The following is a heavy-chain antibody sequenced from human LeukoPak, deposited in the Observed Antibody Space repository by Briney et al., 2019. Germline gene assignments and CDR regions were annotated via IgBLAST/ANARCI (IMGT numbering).Heavy chain of an antibody. J-gene: IGHJ4*02. CDR2: ISDSGGET. Sequence: GGSLRLSCAASGFTFSSYGMHWVRQAPGRGLEWVSVISDSGGETSYADSGKGRFTISRDNSKNTVYLQMSSLRAEDTAVYYCAKTDCTSSSCTIDSWGQGTLVTVSS. V-gene: IGHV3-23*01. CDR3: AKTDCTSSSCTIDS. CDR1: GFTFSSYG. D-gene: IGHD2-2*01.